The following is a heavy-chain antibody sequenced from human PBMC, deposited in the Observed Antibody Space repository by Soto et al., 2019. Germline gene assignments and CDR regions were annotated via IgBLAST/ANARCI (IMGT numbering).Heavy chain of an antibody. V-gene: IGHV3-9*01. CDR3: AKDPYGDYGAFDI. J-gene: IGHJ3*02. CDR2: ISWGSGSI. CDR1: GFTFNDYA. D-gene: IGHD4-17*01. Sequence: VQLVESGGGLVQPGRSLRLSCAASGFTFNDYAMHWVRQAPGKGLEWVSGISWGSGSIGYADSVKGRFTISRDNAKNSLYLQMNSLRGEDTALYYCAKDPYGDYGAFDIWGQGTKVTVSS.